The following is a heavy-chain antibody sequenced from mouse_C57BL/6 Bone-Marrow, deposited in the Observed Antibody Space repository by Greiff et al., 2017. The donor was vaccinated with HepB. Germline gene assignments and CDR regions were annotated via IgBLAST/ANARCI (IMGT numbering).Heavy chain of an antibody. CDR2: INPSSGYT. Sequence: QVQLKEPGAELVKPGASVKLSCKASGYTFTSYWMHWVKQRPGQGLEWIGYINPSSGYTKYNQKFKDKATLTADKSSSTDYMQLSSLTYEDSAVYYCARWICTAVTAHWYFEVWGTGTTVTVSS. J-gene: IGHJ1*03. CDR1: GYTFTSYW. CDR3: ARWICTAVTAHWYFEV. D-gene: IGHD1-1*01. V-gene: IGHV1-7*01.